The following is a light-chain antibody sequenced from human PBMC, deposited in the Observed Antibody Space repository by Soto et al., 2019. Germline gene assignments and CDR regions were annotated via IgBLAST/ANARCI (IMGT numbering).Light chain of an antibody. CDR1: QSVSSY. V-gene: IGKV3-11*01. Sequence: EIVLTQSPATLSLSPGERATLSCRASQSVSSYLAWYQQKPGQAPRLLIYDASNRATGIPVRFSGSGSGTDFTLTISSLEPEDFAVYYCQQRSNWPRYTFGQETKLEIK. J-gene: IGKJ2*01. CDR2: DAS. CDR3: QQRSNWPRYT.